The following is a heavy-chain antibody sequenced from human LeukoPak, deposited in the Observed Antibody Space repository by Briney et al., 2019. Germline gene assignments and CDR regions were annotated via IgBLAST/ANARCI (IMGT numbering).Heavy chain of an antibody. D-gene: IGHD3-16*01. CDR1: GVSISSYY. CDR2: IFHTGST. V-gene: IGHV4-59*01. Sequence: SETLSLTCTVAGVSISSYYWNWIRQPPGKGLEWIGYIFHTGSTNYNPSLKSRVTFSLDTSKNHFSLRLTSVTAADTAVYYCARYYGSGNYDYYYGMDVWGQGTTVTVSS. CDR3: ARYYGSGNYDYYYGMDV. J-gene: IGHJ6*02.